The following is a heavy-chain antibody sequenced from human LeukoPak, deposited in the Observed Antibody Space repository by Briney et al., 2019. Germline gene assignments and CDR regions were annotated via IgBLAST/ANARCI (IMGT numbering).Heavy chain of an antibody. Sequence: SVKVSCKASGGTFSSYAISWVRQAPGQGLEWMGGIIPIFGTVNYAQKFQGRVTITADESTSTAYMELSSLRSEDTAVYYCARGLIGGKYQLLGAAGRGAFDIWGQGTMVTVSS. CDR2: IIPIFGTV. D-gene: IGHD2-2*01. V-gene: IGHV1-69*01. J-gene: IGHJ3*02. CDR3: ARGLIGGKYQLLGAAGRGAFDI. CDR1: GGTFSSYA.